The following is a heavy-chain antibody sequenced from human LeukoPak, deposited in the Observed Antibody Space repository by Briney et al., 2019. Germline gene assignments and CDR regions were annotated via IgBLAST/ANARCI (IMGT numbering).Heavy chain of an antibody. CDR2: IKQDGSEK. J-gene: IGHJ4*02. CDR1: GFTFSSYW. CDR3: ARDDTLPTREGFID. D-gene: IGHD3-9*01. Sequence: GGSLRLSCAASGFTFSSYWLSGVRQAPGKGLEWVANIKQDGSEKYYVDSVKGRFTISRDNTKNSLYLQMNSLRAEDTAVYYCARDDTLPTREGFIDWGQGILVTVSS. V-gene: IGHV3-7*01.